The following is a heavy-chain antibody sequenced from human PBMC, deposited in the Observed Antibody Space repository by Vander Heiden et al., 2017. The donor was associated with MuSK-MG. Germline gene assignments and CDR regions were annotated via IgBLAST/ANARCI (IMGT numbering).Heavy chain of an antibody. CDR2: IYHSGST. Sequence: QVQLQESGPGLVKPSETLSLTCAVSGYSISSGYYWGWIRQPPGKGLEWIGSIYHSGSTYYNPSIKSRVTIAVDTSKNQFSLKLSSVTAAETAVYYCARRNKYYDSSGYLQADAFDIWGQGTMVTVSS. CDR3: ARRNKYYDSSGYLQADAFDI. CDR1: GYSISSGYY. J-gene: IGHJ3*02. V-gene: IGHV4-38-2*01. D-gene: IGHD3-22*01.